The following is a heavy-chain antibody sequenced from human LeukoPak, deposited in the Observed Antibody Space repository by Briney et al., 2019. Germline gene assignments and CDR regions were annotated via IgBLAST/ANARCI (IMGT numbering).Heavy chain of an antibody. Sequence: ASVKVSCKASGYAFTGYYMHWVRQAPGQGLGWMGWINPNSGGTNYAQKFQGRVTMTRDTSISTAYMELSRLRSDDTAVYYCARDIASGQTLLYYYYYMDVWGKGTTVTVSS. CDR3: ARDIASGQTLLYYYYYMDV. D-gene: IGHD6-19*01. V-gene: IGHV1-2*02. CDR2: INPNSGGT. J-gene: IGHJ6*03. CDR1: GYAFTGYY.